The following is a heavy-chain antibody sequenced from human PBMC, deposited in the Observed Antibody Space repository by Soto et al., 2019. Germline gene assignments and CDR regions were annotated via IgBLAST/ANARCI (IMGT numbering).Heavy chain of an antibody. CDR3: DSAVAGTFH. D-gene: IGHD6-19*01. CDR2: IYSGGTT. V-gene: IGHV3-66*01. CDR1: GFTFSSYA. Sequence: GGFLRLSCAASGFTFSSYAMSWVRQAPGKGLEWVSVIYSGGTTYYADSVKGRFTISRDNSKNTLYLQMSSLRAEDTALYYCDSAVAGTFHWGQGTLVTVSS. J-gene: IGHJ4*02.